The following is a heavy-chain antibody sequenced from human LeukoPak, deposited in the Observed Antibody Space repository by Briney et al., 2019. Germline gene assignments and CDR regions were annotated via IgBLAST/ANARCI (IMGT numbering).Heavy chain of an antibody. CDR3: ARHYDSTAPRDY. D-gene: IGHD3-22*01. CDR1: GYSFTSYW. J-gene: IGHJ4*02. Sequence: RSGESLKISCKCSGYSFTSYWIGWVRQMPGKGLEWMGIIYPGDSDTRYSPSFQGQVTISADKSINTAYLQWSSLKASDTAMYYCARHYDSTAPRDYWGQGTLVTVSS. V-gene: IGHV5-51*01. CDR2: IYPGDSDT.